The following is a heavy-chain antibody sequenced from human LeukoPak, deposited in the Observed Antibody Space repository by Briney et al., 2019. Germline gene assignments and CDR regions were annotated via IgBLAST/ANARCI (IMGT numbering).Heavy chain of an antibody. Sequence: PGGSLRLSCAASGFTFSSYAMSWVRQAPGKGLEWVSAISGSGGSTYYADSVKGRFTISRDNSKNTLYLQMNSLRAEDTAVYYCAKDLTWSGYPMYYFDYWGQGTLVTVSS. J-gene: IGHJ4*02. V-gene: IGHV3-23*01. CDR2: ISGSGGST. CDR1: GFTFSSYA. D-gene: IGHD3-3*01. CDR3: AKDLTWSGYPMYYFDY.